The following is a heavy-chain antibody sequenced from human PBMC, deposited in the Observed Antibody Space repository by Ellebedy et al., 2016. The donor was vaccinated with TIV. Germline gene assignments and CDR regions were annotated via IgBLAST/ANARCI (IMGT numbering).Heavy chain of an antibody. Sequence: AASVKVSCKASGYTFTGSYMHWVRQAPGQGLEWMGWINPNSGGTNYAQKFQGWVTMTRDTSISTAYMELSRLRSDDTAVYYCARVGGDGYNTGAFDIWGQGTMVTVSS. CDR2: INPNSGGT. J-gene: IGHJ3*02. V-gene: IGHV1-2*04. CDR1: GYTFTGSY. D-gene: IGHD5-24*01. CDR3: ARVGGDGYNTGAFDI.